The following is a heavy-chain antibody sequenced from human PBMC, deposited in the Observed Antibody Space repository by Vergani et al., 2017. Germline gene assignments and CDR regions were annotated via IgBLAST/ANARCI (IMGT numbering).Heavy chain of an antibody. Sequence: VQLVESGGGLVQPGRSLRLSCAASGFTFDDYAMHWVRQAPGKGLEWVSGISWNSGSIGYADSVKGRFTISRDNAKNSLYLQMNSLRAEDTALYYCAKGPYGEYFQHWGQGTLVTVSS. CDR2: ISWNSGSI. J-gene: IGHJ1*01. CDR1: GFTFDDYA. V-gene: IGHV3-9*01. D-gene: IGHD4-17*01. CDR3: AKGPYGEYFQH.